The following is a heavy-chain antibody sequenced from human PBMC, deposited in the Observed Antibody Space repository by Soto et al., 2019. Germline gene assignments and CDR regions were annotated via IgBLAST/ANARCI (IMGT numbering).Heavy chain of an antibody. CDR1: GGSISSSNW. CDR3: ASRIAARPFWFDP. V-gene: IGHV4-4*02. CDR2: INHSGST. D-gene: IGHD6-6*01. Sequence: SETLSLTCAVSGGSISSSNWWSWVRQPPGKGLEWIGEINHSGSTNYNPSLKSRVTISVDKSKNQFSLKLSSVTAADTAVYYWASRIAARPFWFDPWGQGTLVTVSS. J-gene: IGHJ5*02.